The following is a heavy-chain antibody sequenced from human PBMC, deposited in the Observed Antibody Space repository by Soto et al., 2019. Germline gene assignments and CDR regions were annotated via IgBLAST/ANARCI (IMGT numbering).Heavy chain of an antibody. V-gene: IGHV4-4*02. J-gene: IGHJ4*02. CDR3: ARDCRAAAGNRRYYFDY. D-gene: IGHD6-13*01. CDR2: IYHTGNT. CDR1: GGSISSSSW. Sequence: QVQLQESGPGLIKPSGTLSLTCAVSGGSISSSSWWSWVRQPPGKGLEWIGEIYHTGNTNYNPSLESRVTISVDKSKNQFSLNLNSVTAADTAVYYCARDCRAAAGNRRYYFDYWGQGTLVIVSS.